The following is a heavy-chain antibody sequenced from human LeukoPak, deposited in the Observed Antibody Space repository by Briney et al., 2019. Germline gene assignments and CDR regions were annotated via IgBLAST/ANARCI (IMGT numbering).Heavy chain of an antibody. CDR1: GDSVSINSAA. Sequence: SQTLSLTCAISGDSVSINSAAWNWIRQSPSRGLEWLGRTYYRSKWYNDYAVSVKSRITINPDTSKNQFSLQLNSVTPEDTAVYYCARGRFGELLWVNYYYYGMDVWGQGTTVTVSS. D-gene: IGHD3-10*01. CDR3: ARGRFGELLWVNYYYYGMDV. J-gene: IGHJ6*02. V-gene: IGHV6-1*01. CDR2: TYYRSKWYN.